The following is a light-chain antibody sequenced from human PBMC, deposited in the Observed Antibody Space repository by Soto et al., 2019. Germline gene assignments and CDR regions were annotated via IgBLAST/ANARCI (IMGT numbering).Light chain of an antibody. J-gene: IGLJ3*02. CDR3: AAWDDSLNGSNWV. CDR2: SDN. Sequence: SVLTQPPSASGTPGQRVTISCSGSSSNIGSNTVNWYQQLPGTAPKLLIYSDNQRPSGVPDRFSGSKSGTSASLAISGLQSEDEADYYCAAWDDSLNGSNWVFGGGTQLTVL. V-gene: IGLV1-44*01. CDR1: SSNIGSNT.